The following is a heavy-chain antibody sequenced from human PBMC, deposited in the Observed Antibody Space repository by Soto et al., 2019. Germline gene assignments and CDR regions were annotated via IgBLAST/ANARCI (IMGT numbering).Heavy chain of an antibody. V-gene: IGHV3-23*01. CDR3: AKRSPYSSGWYSPSFDY. Sequence: LRLSCAASGFSFSDYAMSWVRQAPGKGLEWVSVISESGGSTHYADSVRGRFTVSRDNSKNSLSLRMNSLRDEDTAVYFCAKRSPYSSGWYSPSFDYWGQGALVPVSP. CDR2: ISESGGST. D-gene: IGHD6-13*01. J-gene: IGHJ4*02. CDR1: GFSFSDYA.